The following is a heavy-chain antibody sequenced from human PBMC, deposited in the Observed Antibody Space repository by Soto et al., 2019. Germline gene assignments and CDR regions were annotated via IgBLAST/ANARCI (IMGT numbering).Heavy chain of an antibody. CDR3: TTRYCSSTSCLDY. D-gene: IGHD2-2*01. CDR2: IKSKPDGGTT. J-gene: IGHJ4*02. V-gene: IGHV3-15*01. Sequence: EVQLVESGGGLLNPGGPLRLSCAASGLPSRNPWMTWFPKAQGKGLEWVGGIKSKPDGGTTDYAAPVKGRFTISRDDSKNTLYLQMNSLKTEDTAVYYCTTRYCSSTSCLDYWGQGTLVTVSS. CDR1: GLPSRNPW.